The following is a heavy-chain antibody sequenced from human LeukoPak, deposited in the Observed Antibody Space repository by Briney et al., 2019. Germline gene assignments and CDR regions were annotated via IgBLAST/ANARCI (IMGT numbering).Heavy chain of an antibody. CDR2: INPNSGGT. CDR3: AREIATVSFDP. CDR1: GYAFTGYY. Sequence: ASVKVSCTASGYAFTGYYMHWVRQAPGQGLEWMGWINPNSGGTNYAQKFQGMVTMTRDTSISTAYMELSRLRSDDTAVYYCAREIATVSFDPWGQGTLVTVSS. V-gene: IGHV1-2*02. J-gene: IGHJ5*02.